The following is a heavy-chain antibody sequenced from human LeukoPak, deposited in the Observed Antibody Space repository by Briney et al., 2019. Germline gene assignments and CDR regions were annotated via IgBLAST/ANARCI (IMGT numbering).Heavy chain of an antibody. CDR3: ARNERAAPPDY. J-gene: IGHJ4*02. D-gene: IGHD6-6*01. CDR2: IYYSGST. V-gene: IGHV4-59*01. Sequence: SETLSLTCNVSGGSISSYYWSWIRQPPGKGLEWIGYIYYSGSTNYNPSLKSRVTISVDTSKNQFSLKLSSVTAADTAVYYCARNERAAPPDYWGQGTLVTVSS. CDR1: GGSISSYY.